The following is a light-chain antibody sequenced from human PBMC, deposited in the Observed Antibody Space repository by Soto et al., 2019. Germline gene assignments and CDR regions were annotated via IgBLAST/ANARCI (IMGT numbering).Light chain of an antibody. V-gene: IGKV3-20*01. CDR1: QNVGSRY. Sequence: EIVLTQSPGTLSLSPGERATLSCRASQNVGSRYLAWYQQKPGQAPRLLIYGTSNRATGIPGRFSGSGSSTDCSLTISSLEPGDLAVYYCQQYGSSPRTFGQGTKVEIK. CDR3: QQYGSSPRT. CDR2: GTS. J-gene: IGKJ1*01.